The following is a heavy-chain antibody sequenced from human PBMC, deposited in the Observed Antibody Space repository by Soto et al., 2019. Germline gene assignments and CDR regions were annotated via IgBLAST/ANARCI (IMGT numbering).Heavy chain of an antibody. CDR2: IIPIFGTA. CDR3: ARATTRTYDFWSGYPTLDY. CDR1: GGTFSSYA. D-gene: IGHD3-3*01. Sequence: QVQLVQSGAEVKKPGSSVKVSCKASGGTFSSYAISWVRQAPGQGLEWMGGIIPIFGTANYAQKFQGRVTITADKSTSTAYMELSSLRSEDTAVYYCARATTRTYDFWSGYPTLDYWGQGTLVTVSS. V-gene: IGHV1-69*06. J-gene: IGHJ4*02.